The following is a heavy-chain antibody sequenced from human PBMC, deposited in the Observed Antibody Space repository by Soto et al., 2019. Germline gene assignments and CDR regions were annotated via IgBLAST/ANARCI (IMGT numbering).Heavy chain of an antibody. V-gene: IGHV4-39*01. CDR1: GGSISSSSYY. Sequence: SETLSLTCTVSGGSISSSSYYWGWIRQPPGKGLEWIGSIYYSGSTYYNPSLKSRVTISVDTSKNQFSLKLSSVTAADTAVYYCARHRSLTGDFDYWGQGTLVTVSS. CDR3: ARHRSLTGDFDY. D-gene: IGHD7-27*01. CDR2: IYYSGST. J-gene: IGHJ4*02.